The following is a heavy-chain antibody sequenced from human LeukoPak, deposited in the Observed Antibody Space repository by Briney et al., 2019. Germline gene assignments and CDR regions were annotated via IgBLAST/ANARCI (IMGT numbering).Heavy chain of an antibody. Sequence: SETLSLTCTVSGASISSYYWSWIRQPPGKGLEWIGYIYYSGSTNYNPSLKSRVTFSVDTSKNQFSLKVSSVTAADTAVYYCARVVVGATGNYFDYWGQGTLVTVSS. CDR3: ARVVVGATGNYFDY. D-gene: IGHD1-26*01. J-gene: IGHJ4*02. CDR1: GASISSYY. V-gene: IGHV4-59*12. CDR2: IYYSGST.